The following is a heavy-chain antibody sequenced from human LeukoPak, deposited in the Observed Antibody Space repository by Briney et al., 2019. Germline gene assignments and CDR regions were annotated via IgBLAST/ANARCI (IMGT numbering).Heavy chain of an antibody. V-gene: IGHV3-74*01. Sequence: GGSLRRSCAASRFTFNTYAMSWVRQAPGKGLVWVSRINSEGSTISYADSVKGRFTISRDNAKNTLFLQMNSLRAEDTAVYYCARISSDSISYYDHWGQGTLVTVSS. CDR1: RFTFNTYA. CDR2: INSEGSTI. J-gene: IGHJ4*02. CDR3: ARISSDSISYYDH. D-gene: IGHD3-22*01.